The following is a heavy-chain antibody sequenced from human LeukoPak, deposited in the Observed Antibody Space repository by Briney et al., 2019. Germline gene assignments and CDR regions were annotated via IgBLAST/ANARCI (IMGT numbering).Heavy chain of an antibody. V-gene: IGHV4-34*01. D-gene: IGHD3-10*01. CDR1: GGSFSGYY. J-gene: IGHJ4*02. Sequence: SETLSLTCAVYGGSFSGYYWSWIRQPPGKGLEWIGEINHSGSTNYNPSLKSRVTISVDTSKNQFSLKLSSVTAADTAVYYCARWNYYGSGSYYLTLYYFDYWGQGTLVTVSS. CDR2: INHSGST. CDR3: ARWNYYGSGSYYLTLYYFDY.